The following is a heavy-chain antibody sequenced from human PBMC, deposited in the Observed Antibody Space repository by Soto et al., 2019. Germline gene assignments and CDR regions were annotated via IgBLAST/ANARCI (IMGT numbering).Heavy chain of an antibody. CDR2: IYYSGST. CDR3: ARGMELCSGGSCYSGTNDY. CDR1: GGSISSYY. Sequence: SETLSLTCTVSGGSISSYYWSWIRQPPGKGLEWIGYIYYSGSTNYNPSLKSRVTISVDTSKNQFSLKLSSVTAADTAVYYCARGMELCSGGSCYSGTNDYWGQGTLVTVSS. D-gene: IGHD2-15*01. V-gene: IGHV4-59*01. J-gene: IGHJ4*02.